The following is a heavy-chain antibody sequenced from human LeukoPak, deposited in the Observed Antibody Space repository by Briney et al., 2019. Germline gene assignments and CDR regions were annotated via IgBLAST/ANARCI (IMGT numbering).Heavy chain of an antibody. D-gene: IGHD6-19*01. Sequence: SGPTLVNPTQTLTLTCTFSGFLLSTSGVGVGWIRQPPGKALEWVALIYWDDDKRYSPSLKSRLTITKDTSKNQVVLTMTNMDPVDTATYYCAHRNLMTVAGIGYSFDSWGQGALVTVSS. CDR2: IYWDDDK. J-gene: IGHJ4*02. V-gene: IGHV2-5*02. CDR1: GFLLSTSGVG. CDR3: AHRNLMTVAGIGYSFDS.